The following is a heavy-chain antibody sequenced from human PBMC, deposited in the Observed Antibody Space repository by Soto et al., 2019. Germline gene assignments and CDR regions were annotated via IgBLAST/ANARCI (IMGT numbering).Heavy chain of an antibody. V-gene: IGHV3-21*01. D-gene: IGHD3-3*01. CDR1: GFAFSSYS. J-gene: IGHJ6*03. CDR2: ISSSSSYI. CDR3: ASNYPPHLEWLPQYYYYYMDV. Sequence: GGSLRLSCAASGFAFSSYSMNWVRQAPGKGLEWVSSISSSSSYIYYADSVKGRFTISRDNAKNSLYLQMNSLRAEDTAVYYCASNYPPHLEWLPQYYYYYMDVWGKGTTVTVSS.